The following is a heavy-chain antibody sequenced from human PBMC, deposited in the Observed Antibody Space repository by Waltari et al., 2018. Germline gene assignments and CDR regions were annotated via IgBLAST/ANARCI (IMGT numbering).Heavy chain of an antibody. J-gene: IGHJ4*02. D-gene: IGHD6-13*01. Sequence: QVQLVQSGAEVKKPGASVKVSCKASGYTFTGYYIHWVRQAPGQGHEWMGWINPKSGGTKYAQKFQGRVTMTRDTSISTAHMELSRLRFDDTAMYYCVRSLAAVGNSRGYWGQGTLVTVSS. CDR1: GYTFTGYY. V-gene: IGHV1-2*02. CDR3: VRSLAAVGNSRGY. CDR2: INPKSGGT.